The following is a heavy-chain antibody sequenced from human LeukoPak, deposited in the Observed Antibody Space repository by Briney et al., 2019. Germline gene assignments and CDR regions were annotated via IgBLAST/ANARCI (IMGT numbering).Heavy chain of an antibody. CDR1: GGSISSGGYY. J-gene: IGHJ4*02. V-gene: IGHV4-31*03. D-gene: IGHD3-16*01. Sequence: SETLSLTCTVSGGSISSGGYYWSWIRQHPGKGLEWIGYIYYSGSTYYNPSFKSRVTISVDTSKNQFSLKLSSVTAADTAVYYCARCSRMGIFDYWGQGTLVTVSS. CDR3: ARCSRMGIFDY. CDR2: IYYSGST.